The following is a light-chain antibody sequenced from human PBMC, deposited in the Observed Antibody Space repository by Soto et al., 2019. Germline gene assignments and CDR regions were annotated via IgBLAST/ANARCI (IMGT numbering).Light chain of an antibody. J-gene: IGKJ2*01. V-gene: IGKV3-20*01. CDR3: QQYGSSPYT. CDR1: QTISNNY. Sequence: EIVLTQSPGTLSLSPGERATLSCRASQTISNNYLAWYQQEPGQAPRLLLYGASNRTTGTPDRFSGSGSGTDFTLTISRLEPEDFAVYSCQQYGSSPYTFGQGTKLEI. CDR2: GAS.